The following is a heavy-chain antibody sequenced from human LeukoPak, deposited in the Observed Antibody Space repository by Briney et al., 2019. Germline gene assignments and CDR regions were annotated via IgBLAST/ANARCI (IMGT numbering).Heavy chain of an antibody. V-gene: IGHV3-66*01. CDR3: ARYMTTVTTFDY. CDR2: IYSGGST. CDR1: GFTVSSSY. Sequence: PGGSLRLSCAASGFTVSSSYMSWVRQAPGKGLEWVSVIYSGGSTYYADSVKGRFTISRDNSKNTLYLQMNSLRAEDTAVYYCARYMTTVTTFDYWGQGTLVTVSS. J-gene: IGHJ4*02. D-gene: IGHD4-17*01.